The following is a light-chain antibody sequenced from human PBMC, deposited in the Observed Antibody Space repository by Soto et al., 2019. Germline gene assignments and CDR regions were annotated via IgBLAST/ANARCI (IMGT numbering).Light chain of an antibody. Sequence: QSALTQPPSASGSPGQSVTISCTGTSSDVGGYEYVSWYQQHPGKAPKLMIYEVDKRPSGVPDRFSGSKSGNTASLTVSGLQTEDEAEYYCSSYAGYSYAVFGGGTQLTVL. CDR3: SSYAGYSYAV. CDR2: EVD. CDR1: SSDVGGYEY. V-gene: IGLV2-8*01. J-gene: IGLJ7*01.